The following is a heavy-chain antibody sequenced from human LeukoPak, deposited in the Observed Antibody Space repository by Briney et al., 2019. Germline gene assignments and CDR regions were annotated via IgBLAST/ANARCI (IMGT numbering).Heavy chain of an antibody. CDR3: ARGEIYFDY. J-gene: IGHJ4*02. Sequence: WMGWISAYNGNTNYAQKLQGRVTMTTDTSTSTAYMELRSLRSDDTAVYYCARGEIYFDYWGQGTLVTVSS. D-gene: IGHD5-24*01. V-gene: IGHV1-18*01. CDR2: ISAYNGNT.